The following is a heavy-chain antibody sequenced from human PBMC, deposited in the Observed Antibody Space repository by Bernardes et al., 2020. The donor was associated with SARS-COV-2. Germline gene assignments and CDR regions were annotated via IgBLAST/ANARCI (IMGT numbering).Heavy chain of an antibody. J-gene: IGHJ4*02. V-gene: IGHV4-59*11. CDR1: GASISSHC. CDR3: AGIANAGWHFDY. Sequence: SETLSLTCSVSGASISSHCWSWIRQPPGKRLEWIGYICYSGGTNYNPSLKSRVTISLDTSKNQLSLKLRSVTAADTAIYYCAGIANAGWHFDYWGQGTLVTVSS. CDR2: ICYSGGT. D-gene: IGHD6-19*01.